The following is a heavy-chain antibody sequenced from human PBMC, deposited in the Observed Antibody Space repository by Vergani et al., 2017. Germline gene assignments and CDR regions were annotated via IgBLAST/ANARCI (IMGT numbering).Heavy chain of an antibody. CDR3: ARGVRGYCSGGSCYPLDY. V-gene: IGHV4-59*01. D-gene: IGHD2-15*01. CDR1: GGSISSYY. CDR2: TYYSGST. J-gene: IGHJ4*02. Sequence: QVQLQESGPGLVKPSQTLSLTCTVSGGSISSYYWSWIRQPPGKGLEWIGYTYYSGSTNYNPSLKSRVTISVDTSKNQFSLKLSSVTAADTAVYYCARGVRGYCSGGSCYPLDYWGQGTLVTVSS.